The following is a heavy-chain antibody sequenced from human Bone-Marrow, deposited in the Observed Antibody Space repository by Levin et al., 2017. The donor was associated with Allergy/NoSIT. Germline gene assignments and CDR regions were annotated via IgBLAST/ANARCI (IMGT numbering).Heavy chain of an antibody. CDR2: VSFDGSKK. D-gene: IGHD3-22*01. J-gene: IGHJ6*02. CDR3: AKAPKYYFDASGFSYFHGMDV. Sequence: GGSLRLSCAASGFTFSSYDIHWVRQAPGKGLEWVAVVSFDGSKKYYADSLRGRFTISRDNSKNTLFLEMNSLRLEDTAVYYCAKAPKYYFDASGFSYFHGMDVWGQGTTVTVSS. CDR1: GFTFSSYD. V-gene: IGHV3-30*18.